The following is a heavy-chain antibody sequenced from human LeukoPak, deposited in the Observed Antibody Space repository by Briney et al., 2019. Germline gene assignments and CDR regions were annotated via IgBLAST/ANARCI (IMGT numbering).Heavy chain of an antibody. CDR3: ARVGSTMGYFQH. CDR2: INPSGGST. V-gene: IGHV1-46*01. CDR1: GYTFTSYY. D-gene: IGHD3-10*01. Sequence: GASVKVSCKASGYTFTSYYMHWVRQARGQGLEWMGIINPSGGSTSYAQKFQGRVTMTRDTSTSTVYMELSSLRSEDTAVYYCARVGSTMGYFQHWGQGTLVTVSS. J-gene: IGHJ1*01.